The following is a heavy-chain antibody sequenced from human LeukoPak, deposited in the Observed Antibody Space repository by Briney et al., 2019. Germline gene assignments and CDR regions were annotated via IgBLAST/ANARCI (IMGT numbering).Heavy chain of an antibody. Sequence: ASVKVSCKASGYTFTSYDINWVRQATGQGLEWMGWMNPNSGNTGYAQKFQGRVTITRNTSISTAYMELSSLRSEDTAVYYCARIGIAAAGTSSGAFDIWGQGTMVTVSS. D-gene: IGHD6-13*01. CDR2: MNPNSGNT. CDR1: GYTFTSYD. J-gene: IGHJ3*02. CDR3: ARIGIAAAGTSSGAFDI. V-gene: IGHV1-8*03.